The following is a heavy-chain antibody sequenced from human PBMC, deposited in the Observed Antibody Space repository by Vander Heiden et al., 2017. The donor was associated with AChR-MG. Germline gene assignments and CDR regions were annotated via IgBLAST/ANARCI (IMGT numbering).Heavy chain of an antibody. CDR2: ISACNGNT. V-gene: IGHV1-18*01. J-gene: IGHJ3*02. CDR3: AGGFRDSTAFDI. Sequence: QPQMVQAGGEMKTPGASVKVSCTGSVYIFTRYGISWVRQAPGQGLGWMGWISACNGNTDYGQKFQGRVTMTTDTSTSIAYMELRSLRSDDTAIYYCAGGFRDSTAFDIWGQGTMVTVSS. CDR1: VYIFTRYG.